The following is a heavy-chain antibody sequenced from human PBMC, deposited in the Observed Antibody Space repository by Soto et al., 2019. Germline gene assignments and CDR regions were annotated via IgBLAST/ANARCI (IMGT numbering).Heavy chain of an antibody. D-gene: IGHD6-25*01. CDR3: ARGGIAAAGFSDY. V-gene: IGHV4-31*03. CDR2: IYYSGST. J-gene: IGHJ4*02. CDR1: GGSISSGGYY. Sequence: QVQLQESGPGLVKPSQTLSLTCTVSGGSISSGGYYWSWIRQHPGKGLEWIGYIYYSGSTYYNPSLRSRVTIPSDRSKNQFSRKLSSVTAGAPAVYYGARGGIAAAGFSDYWGQGTLVTVSP.